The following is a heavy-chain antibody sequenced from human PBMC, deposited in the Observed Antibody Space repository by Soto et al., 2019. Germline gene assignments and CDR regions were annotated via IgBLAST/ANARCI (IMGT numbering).Heavy chain of an antibody. J-gene: IGHJ6*02. CDR1: GFTFSHYA. V-gene: IGHV3-30*03. CDR2: MSYDGSNE. CDR3: ATYYGSGSYFPDHYYYGMDV. D-gene: IGHD3-10*01. Sequence: PGGSLILSCAASGFTFSHYAMHWVRQAPGKGLEWVALMSYDGSNEYYADSVKDRFTISRDNSKKTLYLQMNSLRADDTAVYYCATYYGSGSYFPDHYYYGMDVWGQGTTVTVSS.